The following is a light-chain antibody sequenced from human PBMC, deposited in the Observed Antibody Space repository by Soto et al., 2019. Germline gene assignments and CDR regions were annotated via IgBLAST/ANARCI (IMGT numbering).Light chain of an antibody. Sequence: DIQMTQSPSSLYASVGDRVTITCRATQGIRNYLAWYQQKPGKVPKLLIYAASTLQSGVPSRFSGSGSGTDFTLTISSLQPEDVATYYCQRYISAPFTFGPGTNVHIK. CDR2: AAS. V-gene: IGKV1-27*01. J-gene: IGKJ3*01. CDR3: QRYISAPFT. CDR1: QGIRNY.